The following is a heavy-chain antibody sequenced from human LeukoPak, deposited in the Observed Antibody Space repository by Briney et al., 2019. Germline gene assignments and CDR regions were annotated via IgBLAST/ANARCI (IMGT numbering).Heavy chain of an antibody. D-gene: IGHD4-17*01. CDR2: ISAYNGNT. CDR1: GYTFTSYG. Sequence: EASVKVSCKASGYTFTSYGISWVRQVPGQGLEWMGWISAYNGNTNYAQKLQGRVTMTTDTSTSTAYMELRSLRSDDTAVYYCARVLSDYGDYGGWFDPWGQGTLVTVSS. J-gene: IGHJ5*02. V-gene: IGHV1-18*01. CDR3: ARVLSDYGDYGGWFDP.